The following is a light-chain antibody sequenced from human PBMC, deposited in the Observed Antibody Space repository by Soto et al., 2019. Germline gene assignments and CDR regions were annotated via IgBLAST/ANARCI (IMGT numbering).Light chain of an antibody. V-gene: IGLV2-11*01. Sequence: QSALTQPRSVSGSPGQSVTISCTGTSSDVGGYNYVSWYQQHPGKALKLMISDISKRPSGVPDRFSGSKSANTASLTISGLQAEDEAHYYCCSSAGTYTTVFGGGTKLTVL. CDR1: SSDVGGYNY. CDR3: CSSAGTYTTV. J-gene: IGLJ3*02. CDR2: DIS.